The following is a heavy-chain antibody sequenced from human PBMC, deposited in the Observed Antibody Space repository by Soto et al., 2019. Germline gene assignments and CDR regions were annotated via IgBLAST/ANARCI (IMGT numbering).Heavy chain of an antibody. CDR3: ARPEDSSGWFRLHY. V-gene: IGHV1-3*01. Sequence: ASVKVSCKASGYTFTSYAMHWVRQAPGQRLEWMGWINAGNGNTKYSQKFQGRVTITRDTSASTAYMELSSLRSEDTAVYYCARPEDSSGWFRLHYWGQGTLVTSPQ. CDR1: GYTFTSYA. CDR2: INAGNGNT. D-gene: IGHD6-19*01. J-gene: IGHJ4*02.